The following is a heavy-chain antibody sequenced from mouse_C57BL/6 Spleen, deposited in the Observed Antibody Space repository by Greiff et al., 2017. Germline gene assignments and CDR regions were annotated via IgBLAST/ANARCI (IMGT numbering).Heavy chain of an antibody. D-gene: IGHD4-1*01. CDR1: GYAFSSSW. J-gene: IGHJ1*03. V-gene: IGHV1-82*01. CDR3: ARPAGTGYFDV. CDR2: IYPGDGDT. Sequence: VQLQQSGPELVKPGASVKISCKASGYAFSSSWMNWVKQRPGKGLEWIGRIYPGDGDTNYNGQFKGKATLTADKSSSTAYMQLSSLTSEDSAVYFCARPAGTGYFDVWGTGTTVTVSS.